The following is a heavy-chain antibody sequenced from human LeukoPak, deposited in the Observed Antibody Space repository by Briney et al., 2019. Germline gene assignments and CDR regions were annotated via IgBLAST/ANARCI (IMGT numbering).Heavy chain of an antibody. CDR1: GGSISSGGYY. D-gene: IGHD3-3*01. CDR3: ARVVGLLRFLEWTQRGTAFDY. Sequence: SEALSLTCTVSGGSISSGGYYWSWIRQHPGKGLEWIGYIYYSGSTYYNPSLKSRVTISVDTSKNQFSLKLSSVTAADTAVYYCARVVGLLRFLEWTQRGTAFDYWGQGTLVTVSS. J-gene: IGHJ4*02. V-gene: IGHV4-31*03. CDR2: IYYSGST.